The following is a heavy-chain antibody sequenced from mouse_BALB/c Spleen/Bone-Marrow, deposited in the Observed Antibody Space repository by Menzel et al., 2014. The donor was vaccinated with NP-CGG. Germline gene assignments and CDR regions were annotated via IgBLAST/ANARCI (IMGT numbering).Heavy chain of an antibody. Sequence: LQLQQSGAELVRPGSSVKISCKASGYAFSNYGMNWVKQRPGQGLEWIGQIYPGDVETNYNGEFEGRVTLTADKSSSTAYMQVSSLTSEDSAVYFCASVYDYGRGYAMDYWGQGTSVTVSS. CDR2: IYPGDVET. CDR1: GYAFSNYG. D-gene: IGHD2-4*01. CDR3: ASVYDYGRGYAMDY. J-gene: IGHJ4*01. V-gene: IGHV1-80*01.